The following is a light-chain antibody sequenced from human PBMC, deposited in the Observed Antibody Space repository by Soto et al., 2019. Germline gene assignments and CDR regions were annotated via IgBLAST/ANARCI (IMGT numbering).Light chain of an antibody. CDR3: QQYNNWLRT. CDR1: QSVSSN. V-gene: IGKV3-15*01. Sequence: EIVMTQSPATLSVSPGERATLSCRASQSVSSNLAWYQQKPGQAPRLLIYDPSTRATGIPARFSGSGSGTEFTLTISSLQSEDFAVYYCQQYNNWLRTFGQGTKLEIK. CDR2: DPS. J-gene: IGKJ2*01.